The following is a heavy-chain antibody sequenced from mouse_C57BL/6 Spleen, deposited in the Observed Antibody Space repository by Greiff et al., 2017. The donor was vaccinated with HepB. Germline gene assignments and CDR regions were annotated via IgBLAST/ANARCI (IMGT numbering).Heavy chain of an antibody. J-gene: IGHJ4*01. V-gene: IGHV1-15*01. CDR3: TRRELLRYAMDY. Sequence: QVQLKESGAELVRPGASVTLSCKASGYTFTDYEMHWVKQTPVHGLEWIGAIDPETGGTAYNQKFKGKAILTADKSSSTAYMELRSLTSEDSAVDYCTRRELLRYAMDYWGQGTSVTVSS. D-gene: IGHD1-1*01. CDR1: GYTFTDYE. CDR2: IDPETGGT.